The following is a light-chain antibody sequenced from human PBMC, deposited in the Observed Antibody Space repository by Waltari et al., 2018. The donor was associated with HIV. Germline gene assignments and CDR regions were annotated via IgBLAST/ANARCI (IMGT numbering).Light chain of an antibody. CDR2: NNN. J-gene: IGLJ3*02. V-gene: IGLV1-44*01. CDR1: SSNIGSNT. Sequence: QSVMTQPPSASGTPGQRVTISCSGSSSNIGSNTVNWYQHLPGTAPKLLICNNNHGPSGVPDRFSGSKSGTSASLAISGLQSEDEADYYCATWDDSLQGVVFDGGTKLTVL. CDR3: ATWDDSLQGVV.